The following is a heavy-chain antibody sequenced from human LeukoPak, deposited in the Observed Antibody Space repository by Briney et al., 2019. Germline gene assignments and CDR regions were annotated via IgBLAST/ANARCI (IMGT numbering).Heavy chain of an antibody. Sequence: ASVKVSCKVSGYTLTELSMHWVRQAPGKGLEWMGGFDPEDGETIYAQKFQGRVTMTEDTSTSTAYMELRSLRSDDTAVYYCAREAFGGVIVSFFDYWGQGTLVTVSS. CDR1: GYTLTELS. CDR3: AREAFGGVIVSFFDY. D-gene: IGHD3-16*02. CDR2: FDPEDGET. V-gene: IGHV1-24*01. J-gene: IGHJ4*02.